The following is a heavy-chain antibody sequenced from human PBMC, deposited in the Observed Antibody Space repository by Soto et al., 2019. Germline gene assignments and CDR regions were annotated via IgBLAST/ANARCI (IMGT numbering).Heavy chain of an antibody. J-gene: IGHJ6*02. CDR3: ARSIFNGNDDYYYYGMDV. Sequence: ASVKVSCKASGYTFTSDGISWVRQSPGPGLEWMGWLSAYNGHTNYAQKLQGRVTMNTDTSTSTAYMELRSLRSDDTAVYYFARSIFNGNDDYYYYGMDVWGRGTTVTVSS. D-gene: IGHD1-20*01. CDR2: LSAYNGHT. V-gene: IGHV1-18*04. CDR1: GYTFTSDG.